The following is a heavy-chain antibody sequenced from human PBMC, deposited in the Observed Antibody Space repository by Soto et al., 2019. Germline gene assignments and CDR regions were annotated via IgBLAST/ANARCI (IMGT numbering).Heavy chain of an antibody. D-gene: IGHD4-17*01. CDR1: GVSVSSGSYY. Sequence: SETLSLTCTVSGVSVSSGSYYWSWIRQPPGKGLEWIGYIYYSGSTNYNPSLKSRVTISVDTSKNQFSLKLSSVTAADTAVYYCAREGGDYSFDYWGQGTLVTVSS. J-gene: IGHJ4*02. V-gene: IGHV4-61*01. CDR3: AREGGDYSFDY. CDR2: IYYSGST.